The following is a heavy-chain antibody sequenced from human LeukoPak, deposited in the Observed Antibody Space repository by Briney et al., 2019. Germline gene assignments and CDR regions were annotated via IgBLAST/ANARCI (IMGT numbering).Heavy chain of an antibody. CDR1: GYTFTDYY. V-gene: IGHV1-2*02. J-gene: IGHJ4*02. Sequence: GASVKVSCKASGYTFTDYYIHWVRQAPGQGLEWMGWINPNSGGTNYAQKFQGRVTLTRDTSISTACMELNSLRSDDTAVYYSARARQRATGSYSALDSWGQGTLVTVSS. CDR2: INPNSGGT. CDR3: ARARQRATGSYSALDS. D-gene: IGHD1-26*01.